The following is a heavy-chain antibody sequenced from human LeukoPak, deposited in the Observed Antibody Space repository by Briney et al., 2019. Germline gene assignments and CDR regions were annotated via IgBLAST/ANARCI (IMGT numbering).Heavy chain of an antibody. D-gene: IGHD3-22*01. CDR3: ARHKSSGSYPLDY. CDR2: IYCSGST. CDR1: GGSISSGGYY. V-gene: IGHV4-31*03. Sequence: SETLSLTCTVSGGSISSGGYYWIWIRQHPGKGLEWIGYIYCSGSTYYNPSLKSRVTISVDTSKNQFSLTLSSVTAADTAVYYCARHKSSGSYPLDYWGQGILVTVSS. J-gene: IGHJ4*02.